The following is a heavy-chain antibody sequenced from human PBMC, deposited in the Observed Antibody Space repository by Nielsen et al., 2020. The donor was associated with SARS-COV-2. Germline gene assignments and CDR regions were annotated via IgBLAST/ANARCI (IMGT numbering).Heavy chain of an antibody. CDR1: GFTFSVYY. J-gene: IGHJ3*02. D-gene: IGHD3-3*01. V-gene: IGHV3-11*01. CDR3: ARAKTTRVTIFGVVTPGAFDI. CDR2: ISSSGSTI. Sequence: GGSLRLSCAASGFTFSVYYMSWIRQAPGKGLEWVSSISSSGSTIYYADSVKGRFTISRDNAKNSLYLQMNSLRAEDTAVYYCARAKTTRVTIFGVVTPGAFDIWGQGTMVTVSS.